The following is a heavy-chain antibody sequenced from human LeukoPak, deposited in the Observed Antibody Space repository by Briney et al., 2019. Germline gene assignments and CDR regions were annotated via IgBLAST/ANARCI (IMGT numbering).Heavy chain of an antibody. V-gene: IGHV4-38-2*01. CDR3: ARNSSGNYFDY. CDR1: GNSISNTYY. J-gene: IGHJ4*02. Sequence: SETLSLTCAVSGNSISNTYYWGWIRQPPGKGLEWIGSIYNSGSTHYNPSLKSRVTISVDTSKNQFSLKLSSVTAADTAVYYCARNSSGNYFDYWGQGTLVTVSS. D-gene: IGHD1-26*01. CDR2: IYNSGST.